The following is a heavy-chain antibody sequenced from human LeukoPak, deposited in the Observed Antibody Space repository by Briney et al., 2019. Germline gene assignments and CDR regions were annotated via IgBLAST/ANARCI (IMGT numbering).Heavy chain of an antibody. V-gene: IGHV5-51*01. J-gene: IGHJ4*02. CDR2: IYPGDSDT. CDR3: ARLGEYYGSGNPLYFDY. Sequence: GESLKISCKGSGYSFTTYWIGWVRQMPGKGLEWMGIIYPGDSDTRYSPSFQGQVTLSADKSISTAYLQWSSLKASDTAMYYCARLGEYYGSGNPLYFDYWGQGTLVTVSS. CDR1: GYSFTTYW. D-gene: IGHD3-10*01.